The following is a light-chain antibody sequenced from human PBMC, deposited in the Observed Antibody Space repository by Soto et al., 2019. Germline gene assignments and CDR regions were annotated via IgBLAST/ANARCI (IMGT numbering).Light chain of an antibody. J-gene: IGLJ2*01. Sequence: QPVLTQPPSASGTPGQRVTISCSGSSSNIGSNTVNWYQQLPGTAPKLLIYSNNQRPSGVPDRFSGSKSGTSASLAISGLQSEDEADYYCAAWDDSLNGFVVFGGGIKLTVL. V-gene: IGLV1-44*01. CDR3: AAWDDSLNGFVV. CDR1: SSNIGSNT. CDR2: SNN.